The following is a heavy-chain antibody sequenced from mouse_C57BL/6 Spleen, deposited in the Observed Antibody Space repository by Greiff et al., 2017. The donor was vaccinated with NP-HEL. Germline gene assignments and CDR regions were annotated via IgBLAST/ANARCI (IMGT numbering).Heavy chain of an antibody. CDR2: IDPSDSYT. CDR1: GYTFTSYW. CDR3: ALYGSSFPHYAMDY. D-gene: IGHD1-1*01. J-gene: IGHJ4*01. Sequence: QVQLQQPGAELVMPGASVKLSCKASGYTFTSYWMHWVKQRPGQGLEWIGEIDPSDSYTNYNQKFKGKSTLTVDKSSSTAYMQLSSLTSEDSAVYYCALYGSSFPHYAMDYWGQGTSVTVSS. V-gene: IGHV1-69*01.